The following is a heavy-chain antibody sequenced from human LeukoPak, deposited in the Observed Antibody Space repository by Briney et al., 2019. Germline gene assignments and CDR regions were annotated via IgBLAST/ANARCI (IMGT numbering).Heavy chain of an antibody. CDR3: AKDLGIAVTGTKFDY. V-gene: IGHV3-23*01. Sequence: GGSLRLSCAASGFTVSSNYMTLVRQAPGKGLEWVSGISGSGGSTYYADSVKGRFTISRDNSKNTLYLQMNSLRAEDTAVYYCAKDLGIAVTGTKFDYWGQGTLVTVSS. D-gene: IGHD6-19*01. CDR2: ISGSGGST. CDR1: GFTVSSNY. J-gene: IGHJ4*02.